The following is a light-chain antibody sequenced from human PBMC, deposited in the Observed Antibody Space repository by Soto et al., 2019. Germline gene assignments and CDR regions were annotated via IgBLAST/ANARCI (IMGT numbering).Light chain of an antibody. CDR1: SSNIGAGYD. Sequence: QSVLTQPPSVSGAPGQGVTIFCTGSSSNIGAGYDVNWYKQVPGTAPKLLIYGSGNRPSGVPDRFSGSKSGTSASLAITGLQAEDEADYYCQSYDSSLRGGVFGAGTKLTVL. J-gene: IGLJ1*01. V-gene: IGLV1-40*01. CDR3: QSYDSSLRGGV. CDR2: GSG.